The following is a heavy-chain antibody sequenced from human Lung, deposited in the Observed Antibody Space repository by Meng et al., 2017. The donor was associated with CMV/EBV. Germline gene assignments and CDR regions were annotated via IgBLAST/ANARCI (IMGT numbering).Heavy chain of an antibody. V-gene: IGHV3-30-3*01. Sequence: GESXKISCAASGFTFSSYAMHWVRQAPGKGLEWVAVISYDGSNKYYADSVKGRFTISRDNSKNTLYLQMNSLRAEDTAVYYCARELRFLEWLLPTSYYYYGMDVXRGGXTVTVSS. CDR2: ISYDGSNK. J-gene: IGHJ6*04. CDR3: ARELRFLEWLLPTSYYYYGMDV. CDR1: GFTFSSYA. D-gene: IGHD3-3*01.